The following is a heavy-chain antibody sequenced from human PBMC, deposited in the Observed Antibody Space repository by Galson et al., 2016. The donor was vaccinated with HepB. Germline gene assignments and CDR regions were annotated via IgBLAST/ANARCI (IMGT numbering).Heavy chain of an antibody. Sequence: SVKVSCKASGYTFTSYDINWVRQAPGQGLEWMAWMNPKSGDTGYAQQFQGRVTMTRNTSTGTAYMELSSLRSDDTAVYYCARGPYTDVLNGVYGMDVWGQGTTVAVSS. CDR1: GYTFTSYD. CDR2: MNPKSGDT. CDR3: ARGPYTDVLNGVYGMDV. D-gene: IGHD2-8*01. J-gene: IGHJ6*02. V-gene: IGHV1-8*01.